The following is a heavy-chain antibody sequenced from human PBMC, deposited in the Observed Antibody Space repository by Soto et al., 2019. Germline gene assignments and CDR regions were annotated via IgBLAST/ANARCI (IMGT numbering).Heavy chain of an antibody. Sequence: LRPPCAASGFTFGSYAMSWGRQAPGRGLEWPATISASGATTLYADSLKGRFTISRDLSTSIGFLEMESLRIEDTATYYCAKTAAIVSIEVYPRSYETWGQGTVVNVSS. CDR2: ISASGATT. CDR1: GFTFGSYA. CDR3: AKTAAIVSIEVYPRSYET. J-gene: IGHJ5*02. D-gene: IGHD6-25*01. V-gene: IGHV3-23*01.